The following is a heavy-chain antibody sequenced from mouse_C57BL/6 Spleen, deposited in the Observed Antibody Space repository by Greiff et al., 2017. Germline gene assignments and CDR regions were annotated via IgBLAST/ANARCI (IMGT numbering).Heavy chain of an antibody. V-gene: IGHV1-42*01. CDR3: ARKDYYGSRGAMDY. Sequence: EVQLQQSGPELVKPGASVKISCKASGYSFTGYYMNWVKQSPEKSLEWIGEINPSTGGTTYNQKFKAKATLTVDKSSSPAYMQLKSLTSEDSAVYYCARKDYYGSRGAMDYWGQGTSVTVSS. CDR2: INPSTGGT. D-gene: IGHD1-1*01. J-gene: IGHJ4*01. CDR1: GYSFTGYY.